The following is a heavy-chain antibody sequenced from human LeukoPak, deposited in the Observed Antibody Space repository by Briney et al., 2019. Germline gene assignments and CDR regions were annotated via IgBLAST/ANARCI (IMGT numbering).Heavy chain of an antibody. D-gene: IGHD1-26*01. J-gene: IGHJ5*01. Sequence: GGSLRLSCAASGFIFSSYDMHWVRQATGKGLEWVSSIAITGNTYYSGSVKGRFTISRENAKNSLYLQMNSLRAGDTAVYYCARGLTGGLDSWGQGTLVTVSS. V-gene: IGHV3-13*04. CDR2: IAITGNT. CDR1: GFIFSSYD. CDR3: ARGLTGGLDS.